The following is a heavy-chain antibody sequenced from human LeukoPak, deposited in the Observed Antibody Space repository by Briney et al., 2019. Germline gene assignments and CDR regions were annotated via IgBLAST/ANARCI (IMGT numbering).Heavy chain of an antibody. D-gene: IGHD3-10*01. Sequence: PSETLSLTCTVSGGSVSSTTYYWRWIRQPPGKGLEWIASINYSGSTYYNPSLKSRVAISVDTSENQFSLKLSSVTAADTAVYYCARYVVYGSGKYYFDYWGQGTLVTVSS. CDR1: GGSVSSTTYY. CDR3: ARYVVYGSGKYYFDY. J-gene: IGHJ4*02. V-gene: IGHV4-39*01. CDR2: INYSGST.